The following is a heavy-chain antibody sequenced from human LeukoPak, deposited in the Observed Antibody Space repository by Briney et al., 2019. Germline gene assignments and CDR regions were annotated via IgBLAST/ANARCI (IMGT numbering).Heavy chain of an antibody. J-gene: IGHJ4*02. Sequence: SETLSLTCAVYGGSFSGYYWSWIRQPPGKGLEWIGYIFYSGSTNYNPSLKSRVTISVDTSKNQFSLKVSSVTAADTAVYYCARDLVGSGLDYWGQGTLVTVSS. CDR3: ARDLVGSGLDY. V-gene: IGHV4-59*01. CDR1: GGSFSGYY. CDR2: IFYSGST. D-gene: IGHD2-15*01.